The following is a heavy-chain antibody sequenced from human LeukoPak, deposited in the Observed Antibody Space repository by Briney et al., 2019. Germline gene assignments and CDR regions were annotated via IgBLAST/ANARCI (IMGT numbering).Heavy chain of an antibody. D-gene: IGHD3-9*01. V-gene: IGHV1-46*01. CDR1: GYTFTSYY. J-gene: IGHJ4*02. Sequence: ASVKVSCKASGYTFTSYYMHWVRQAPGQGLEWMGIINPSNGSTSYAQKFQGRVTMTRDTSTSTVYMELSSLRSEDTTVYYCASGEPKYYDILTGYYPFDDWGQGTLVTVSS. CDR3: ASGEPKYYDILTGYYPFDD. CDR2: INPSNGST.